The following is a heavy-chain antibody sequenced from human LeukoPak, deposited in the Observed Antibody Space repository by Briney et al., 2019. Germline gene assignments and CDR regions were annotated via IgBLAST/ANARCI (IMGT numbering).Heavy chain of an antibody. CDR2: IYYSGST. CDR3: ARGVWQLVHPVRSWFDP. J-gene: IGHJ5*02. CDR1: GGSISSYY. V-gene: IGHV4-59*12. D-gene: IGHD6-13*01. Sequence: PSETLSLTCTVSGGSISSYYWSWIRQPPGKGLEWIGYIYYSGSTNYNPSLKSRVTISVDTSKNQFSLKLSSVTAADTAVYYCARGVWQLVHPVRSWFDPWGQGTLVTVSS.